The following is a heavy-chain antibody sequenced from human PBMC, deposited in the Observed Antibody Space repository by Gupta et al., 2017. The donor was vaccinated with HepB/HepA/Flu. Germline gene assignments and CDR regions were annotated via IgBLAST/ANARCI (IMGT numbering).Heavy chain of an antibody. CDR1: GGSISSSSYY. Sequence: QLQLQESGPGLVKPSETLSLTCTVSGGSISSSSYYWGWIRQPPGKGLEWIGSIYYSGSTYYNPSLKSRVNISVDTSKNQFSLKLSSVTAADTAVYYCARPYGRDVGAGSNWFDPWGQGTLVTVSS. CDR2: IYYSGST. CDR3: ARPYGRDVGAGSNWFDP. D-gene: IGHD1-26*01. J-gene: IGHJ5*02. V-gene: IGHV4-39*01.